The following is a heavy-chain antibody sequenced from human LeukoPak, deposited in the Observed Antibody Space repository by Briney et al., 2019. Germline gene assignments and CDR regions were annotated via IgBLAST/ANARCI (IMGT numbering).Heavy chain of an antibody. D-gene: IGHD3-22*01. CDR3: ARHSRRLLWFGGPNYYDSSGYYYMDV. V-gene: IGHV4-34*01. Sequence: KASETLSLTCAVYGGSFSGYYWSWIRQPPGKGLEWIGEINHSGSTNYNPSLKSRVTISVDTSKNQFSLKLSSVTAADTAVYYCARHSRRLLWFGGPNYYDSSGYYYMDVWGKGTTVTISS. CDR1: GGSFSGYY. J-gene: IGHJ6*03. CDR2: INHSGST.